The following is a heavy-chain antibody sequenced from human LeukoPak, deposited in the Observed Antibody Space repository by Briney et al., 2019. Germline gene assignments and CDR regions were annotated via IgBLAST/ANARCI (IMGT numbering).Heavy chain of an antibody. CDR2: IRKKANSYTT. D-gene: IGHD6-6*01. J-gene: IGHJ4*02. CDR1: GFTFSDHY. CDR3: ARCSSSYSFDY. Sequence: GGSLRLSCAASGFTFSDHYMDWVRQAPGKGLEWVARIRKKANSYTTEYAASVKGRFTISRDDSKNSLYLQMNSLKTEDTAVYYCARCSSSYSFDYWGQGTLVTVSS. V-gene: IGHV3-72*01.